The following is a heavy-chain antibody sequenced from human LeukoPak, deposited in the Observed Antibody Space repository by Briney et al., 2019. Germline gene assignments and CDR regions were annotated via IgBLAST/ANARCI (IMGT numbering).Heavy chain of an antibody. V-gene: IGHV3-23*01. D-gene: IGHD3-16*02. CDR2: ISGSDGST. CDR3: AKGSSYDYVWGSYRLPFDY. CDR1: GFTFSSYA. Sequence: GGSLRLSCAASGFTFSSYAMSWVRQAPGKGLEWVSAISGSDGSTYYADSVKGRFTISRDNSKNTLYLQMNSLRAEDTAVYYCAKGSSYDYVWGSYRLPFDYWGQGTLVTVSS. J-gene: IGHJ4*02.